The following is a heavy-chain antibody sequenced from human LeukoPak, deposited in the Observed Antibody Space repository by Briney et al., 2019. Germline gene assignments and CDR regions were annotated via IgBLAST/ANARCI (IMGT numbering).Heavy chain of an antibody. V-gene: IGHV1-69*13. J-gene: IGHJ4*02. Sequence: ASVKVSCKASGGTFSSYAISWVRQAPGQGLEWMGGIIPIFGTANYAQKFQGRVTITADESTSTAYMELSSLRSEDTAVYYCARAGNEEWLFADTDYCFDYWGQGTLVTVSS. CDR3: ARAGNEEWLFADTDYCFDY. CDR1: GGTFSSYA. D-gene: IGHD3-3*01. CDR2: IIPIFGTA.